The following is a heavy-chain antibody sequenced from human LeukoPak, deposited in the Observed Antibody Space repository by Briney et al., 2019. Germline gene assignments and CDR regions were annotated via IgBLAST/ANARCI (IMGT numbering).Heavy chain of an antibody. J-gene: IGHJ4*02. D-gene: IGHD1-26*01. CDR3: AKMGSVGATILDY. V-gene: IGHV3-23*01. CDR2: ISGSGGST. Sequence: GGSLRLSCAASGFTFSTTAMSWVRQAPGKGLEWVSAISGSGGSTYYADSVKGRFTISRDNSKNTLYLQMNSLRAEDTAVYYCAKMGSVGATILDYWGQGTLVTVSS. CDR1: GFTFSTTA.